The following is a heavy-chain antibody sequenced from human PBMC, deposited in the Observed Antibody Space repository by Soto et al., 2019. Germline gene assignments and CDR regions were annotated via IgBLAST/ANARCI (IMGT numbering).Heavy chain of an antibody. V-gene: IGHV1-2*02. CDR3: ARDRIDWNYDY. CDR2: INPNSGGR. J-gene: IGHJ4*02. D-gene: IGHD1-7*01. CDR1: GYTFTDNY. Sequence: ASVKVSCKASGYTFTDNYIHWVRQAPGQGLEWMGWINPNSGGRNYAQKFQGRVTMTRDTSISTAYMELTRLTSDDTAVYYCARDRIDWNYDYWGQGTLVTVSS.